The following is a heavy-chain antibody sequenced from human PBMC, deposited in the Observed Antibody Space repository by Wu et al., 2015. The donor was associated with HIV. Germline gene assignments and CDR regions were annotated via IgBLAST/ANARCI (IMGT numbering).Heavy chain of an antibody. V-gene: IGHV1-69*05. CDR3: ARAPVYYYDSSAYYLDY. CDR2: IIPLFDVV. CDR1: GVTLSSFA. Sequence: QVQLVQSGAEVKKPGSSVKVSCKASGVTLSSFAFTWVRQAPGQGLEWMGGIIPLFDVVQYAQKFRDRVTITTDKSTSTAYMELSSLRSEDTAIYYCARAPVYYYDSSAYYLDYWGQGTLVTVSS. J-gene: IGHJ4*02. D-gene: IGHD3-22*01.